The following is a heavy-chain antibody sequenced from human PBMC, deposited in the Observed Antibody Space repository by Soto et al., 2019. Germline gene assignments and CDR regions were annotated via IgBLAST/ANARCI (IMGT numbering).Heavy chain of an antibody. CDR3: AKSLYVSNYYYGMDV. D-gene: IGHD3-16*01. CDR2: ISYDRNNK. V-gene: IGHV3-30*18. CDR1: GFTFSSYG. Sequence: QVQLVESGGGVVQPGRSLRLSCAASGFTFSSYGMHWVRQAPGKGLEWVAVISYDRNNKYYADSLKGRFTISRDNSKNTLHLQMNSLGDEDKAVYYCAKSLYVSNYYYGMDVWGQGTTVTGSS. J-gene: IGHJ6*02.